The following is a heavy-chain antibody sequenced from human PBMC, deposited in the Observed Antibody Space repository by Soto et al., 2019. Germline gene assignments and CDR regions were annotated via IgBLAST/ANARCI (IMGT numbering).Heavy chain of an antibody. CDR1: VGSIRSYY. CDR3: ARGNGDYVDY. Sequence: SETLSLTCTVSVGSIRSYYWSWIRQPAGKGLEYIGRIYSSGSTNYNPSLKSRVTMSVDTSKNQFSLKLTSVTAADTAVYYCARGNGDYVDYWGPGTLVTVS. J-gene: IGHJ4*02. CDR2: IYSSGST. V-gene: IGHV4-4*07. D-gene: IGHD4-17*01.